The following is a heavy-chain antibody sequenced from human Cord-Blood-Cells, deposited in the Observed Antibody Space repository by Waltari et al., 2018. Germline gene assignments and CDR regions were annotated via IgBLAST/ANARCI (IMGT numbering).Heavy chain of an antibody. D-gene: IGHD2-15*01. V-gene: IGHV3-30-3*01. CDR2: KSYDGSNK. CDR3: ARLPGDCSGGSCYQFDY. J-gene: IGHJ4*02. Sequence: QVQLVESGGGVVQPGRSLRLSCAASGFTFSSYAMHWVRQAPGKGLEWVEVKSYDGSNKYYADSVKGRFTISRDNSKNTLYLQMNSLRAEDTAVYYCARLPGDCSGGSCYQFDYWGQGTLVTVSS. CDR1: GFTFSSYA.